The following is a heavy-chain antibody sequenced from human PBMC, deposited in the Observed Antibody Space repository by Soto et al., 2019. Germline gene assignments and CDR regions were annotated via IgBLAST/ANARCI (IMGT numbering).Heavy chain of an antibody. Sequence: QVQLVESGGGVVQPGRSLRLSCAASGFTFRSYAMHWVRQPPGKGLEWVSVISYDAINIYYADSVQGRFTISRDNSKNTVYLQMNSPRAEDTAVYYCARGPPDDYDYNGGVDHWGQGTLVTVSS. D-gene: IGHD3-16*01. J-gene: IGHJ4*02. CDR1: GFTFRSYA. CDR3: ARGPPDDYDYNGGVDH. CDR2: ISYDAINI. V-gene: IGHV3-30-3*01.